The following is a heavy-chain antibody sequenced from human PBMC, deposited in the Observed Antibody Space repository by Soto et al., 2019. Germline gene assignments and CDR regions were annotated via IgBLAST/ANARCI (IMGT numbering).Heavy chain of an antibody. CDR1: GVTFSSET. J-gene: IGHJ4*02. V-gene: IGHV1-69*01. D-gene: IGHD3-10*01. CDR2: IIPLFGPA. Sequence: QVQLVQSGADVKKPGSSVKVSCQASGVTFSSETLGWVRPAPGQGLEWVGGIIPLFGPASYAQKFQGRVTITADESTSTVYMELRSLRSDDTAVYFCATELGENPASPFDAWGQGTLVTVSS. CDR3: ATELGENPASPFDA.